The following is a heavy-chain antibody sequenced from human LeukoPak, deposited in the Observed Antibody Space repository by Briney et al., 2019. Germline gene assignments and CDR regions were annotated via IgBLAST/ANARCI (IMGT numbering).Heavy chain of an antibody. J-gene: IGHJ4*02. CDR2: ISGYNGNT. D-gene: IGHD5-12*01. V-gene: IGHV1-18*01. CDR3: ARFPLGGYSGYDYIGYFDY. CDR1: GYTFTSYG. Sequence: ASVKVSCKASGYTFTSYGISWVRQAPGQGLEWMGWISGYNGNTNYAQKLQGRVTMTTDTSTSTAYMELRSLRSDDKAVYYCARFPLGGYSGYDYIGYFDYWGQGTLVTVSS.